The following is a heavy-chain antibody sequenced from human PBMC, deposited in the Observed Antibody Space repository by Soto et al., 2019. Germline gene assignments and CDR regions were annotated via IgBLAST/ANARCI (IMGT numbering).Heavy chain of an antibody. J-gene: IGHJ4*02. D-gene: IGHD6-13*01. CDR2: INAGNGAT. V-gene: IGHV1-3*01. CDR1: GYTFTSYA. Sequence: GASVKVSCKASGYTFTSYAMHWVRQAPGQRLEWMGWINAGNGATKYSQDFQDRVTIARDTSANTAFMELSSLTSEDTAVYYCARGSAAAGPYYFDYWAQGTLVNVSS. CDR3: ARGSAAAGPYYFDY.